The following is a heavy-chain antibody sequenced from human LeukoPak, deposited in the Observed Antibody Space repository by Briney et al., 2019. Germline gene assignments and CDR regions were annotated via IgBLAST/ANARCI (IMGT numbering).Heavy chain of an antibody. J-gene: IGHJ6*02. D-gene: IGHD3-3*01. CDR2: ISSSSYI. CDR3: ARGDFWSGYFTDYYGMDV. CDR1: GFTFSSYS. Sequence: SGGSLRLSCAASGFTFSSYSMNWVRQAPGKGLEWVSSISSSSYIYYADSVKGRFTISRDNAKNSLYLQMNSLRAEDTAVYYCARGDFWSGYFTDYYGMDVWGQGTTVTVSS. V-gene: IGHV3-21*01.